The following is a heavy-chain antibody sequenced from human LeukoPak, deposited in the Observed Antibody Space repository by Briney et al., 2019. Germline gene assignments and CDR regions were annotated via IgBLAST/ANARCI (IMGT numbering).Heavy chain of an antibody. CDR2: ISWNSGSI. J-gene: IGHJ4*02. CDR1: GFTFDDYA. CDR3: AKAPHAPMVRGVISRNYFDY. D-gene: IGHD3-10*01. V-gene: IGHV3-9*01. Sequence: GGSLRLSCAASGFTFDDYAMHWVRQAPGKGLEWVSGISWNSGSIGYADSVKGRFTISRDNAKNSLYLQMNSLRAEDTALYYCAKAPHAPMVRGVISRNYFDYWGQGTLVTVSS.